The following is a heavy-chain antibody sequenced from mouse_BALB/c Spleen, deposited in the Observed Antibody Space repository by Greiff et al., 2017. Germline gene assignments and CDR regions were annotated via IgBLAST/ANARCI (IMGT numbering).Heavy chain of an antibody. V-gene: IGHV1-7*01. J-gene: IGHJ1*01. D-gene: IGHD3-3*01. Sequence: QVQLQQSGAELAKPGASVKMSCKASGYTFTSYWMHWVKQRPGQGLEWIGYINPSTGYTEYNQKFKDKATLTADKSSSTAYMQLSSLTSEDSAVYYCARRRDPHWYFDVWGAGTTVTVSS. CDR2: INPSTGYT. CDR3: ARRRDPHWYFDV. CDR1: GYTFTSYW.